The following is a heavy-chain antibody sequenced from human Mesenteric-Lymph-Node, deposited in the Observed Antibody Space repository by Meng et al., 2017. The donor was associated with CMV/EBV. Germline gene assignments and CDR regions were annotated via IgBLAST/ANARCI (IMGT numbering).Heavy chain of an antibody. CDR3: ARHSALLVTNFDY. Sequence: QLQLQESGSGLVKPSETLSPPRTLSGGSISSSSYYWGWIRQPPGKGLEWIGYIYYSGSTYYYNPSLKTRVTISVDTSKNQFSLKLSSVTAAETAVYYCARHSALLVTNFDYWGQGTLVTVSS. V-gene: IGHV4-39*01. CDR2: IYYSGSTY. J-gene: IGHJ4*02. CDR1: GGSISSSSYY. D-gene: IGHD5-18*01.